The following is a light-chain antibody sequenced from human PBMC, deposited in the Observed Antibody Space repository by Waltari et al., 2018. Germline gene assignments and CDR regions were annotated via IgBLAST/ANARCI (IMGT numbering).Light chain of an antibody. CDR1: QSVLYTSNNKNN. V-gene: IGKV4-1*01. CDR3: QQYLTTPLT. J-gene: IGKJ5*01. CDR2: WAS. Sequence: DIVMTQSPDSLAVSRGERVTIDCKSSQSVLYTSNNKNNLAWYQQRPGQPPKLLIYWASTRESGVPDRFSGSGSGTDFTLTISSLQAEDVAVYFCQQYLTTPLTFGQGTRLEIK.